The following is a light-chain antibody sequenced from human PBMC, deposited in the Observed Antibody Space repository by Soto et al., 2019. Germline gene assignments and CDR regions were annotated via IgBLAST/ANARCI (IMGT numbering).Light chain of an antibody. Sequence: QSALTQPASVSGSPGQAITISCTGTSSDVGGYNNVCWYQQHPGKAPKLIIYDVSNRPSGVFNRFSGSKSGNTASLTISGLQAEYEADYYCSSFTRSTTYVFGTGTKVTVL. CDR3: SSFTRSTTYV. J-gene: IGLJ1*01. CDR1: SSDVGGYNN. CDR2: DVS. V-gene: IGLV2-14*01.